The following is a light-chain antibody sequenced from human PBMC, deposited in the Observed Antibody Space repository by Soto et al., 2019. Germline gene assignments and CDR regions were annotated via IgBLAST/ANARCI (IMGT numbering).Light chain of an antibody. CDR2: KAS. CDR1: QSISDW. J-gene: IGKJ5*01. Sequence: DIQMTQSPSTLSASVGDRVTITCRASQSISDWLAWYQQKPGKAPKLLIYKASGLESGVPSRFSRSGSGTDFSLTITSLPPDDFATYYCQQYNTYPITFGQGTRLEIK. V-gene: IGKV1-5*03. CDR3: QQYNTYPIT.